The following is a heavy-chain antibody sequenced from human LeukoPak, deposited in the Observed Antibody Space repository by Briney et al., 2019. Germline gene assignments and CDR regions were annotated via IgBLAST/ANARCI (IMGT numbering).Heavy chain of an antibody. CDR2: TNRRGDIT. D-gene: IGHD3-22*01. Sequence: GGSLRLSCAASGYTFGDYGMSWVRQVPGKGLEWVSGTNRRGDITGYADFVKGRFTISRDNSKNTLFLQMNSLRAEDTAVYYCAKGGYKYDSSGHNYFDYWGQGTLVTVSS. V-gene: IGHV3-20*04. CDR1: GYTFGDYG. J-gene: IGHJ4*02. CDR3: AKGGYKYDSSGHNYFDY.